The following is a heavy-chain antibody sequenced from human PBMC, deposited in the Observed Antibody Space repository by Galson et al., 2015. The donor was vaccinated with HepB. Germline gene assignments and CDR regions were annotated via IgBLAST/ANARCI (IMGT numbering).Heavy chain of an antibody. CDR3: ARKMGTLTTSRGYGMVV. Sequence: QSGAEVKKPGESLRISCKASGSSFTNTWIGWVRQMPGKGLEWMGIIYPGDSDTRYSPSFQGQVTISADKSISTAYLQWSSLKDSDTAVYYCARKMGTLTTSRGYGMVVWGQGTTVTVSS. CDR2: IYPGDSDT. CDR1: GSSFTNTW. J-gene: IGHJ6*02. D-gene: IGHD4-17*01. V-gene: IGHV5-51*01.